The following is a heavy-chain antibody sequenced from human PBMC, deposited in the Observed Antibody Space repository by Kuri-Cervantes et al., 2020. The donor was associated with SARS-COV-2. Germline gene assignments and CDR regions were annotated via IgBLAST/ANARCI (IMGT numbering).Heavy chain of an antibody. V-gene: IGHV4-38-2*01. CDR3: ARRTVGHFDL. D-gene: IGHD3-16*01. CDR2: IYHSGST. CDR1: GYSISSGYY. Sequence: SETLSLTCAVSGYSISSGYYWGWIRQPPGKGLEWIGSIYHSGSTYYSPSLKSRVTISVDTSKNQFSLKLSSVTAADTAVYYCARRTVGHFDLWGRGTLVTVSS. J-gene: IGHJ2*01.